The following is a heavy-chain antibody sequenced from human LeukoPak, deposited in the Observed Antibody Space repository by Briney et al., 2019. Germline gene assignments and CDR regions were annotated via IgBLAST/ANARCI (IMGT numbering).Heavy chain of an antibody. CDR3: ARDLEIGSSSYYFDY. J-gene: IGHJ4*02. CDR2: IYSGGTT. D-gene: IGHD3-3*01. CDR1: GFTVSSHY. V-gene: IGHV3-66*01. Sequence: GGSLRLSCVSSGFTVSSHYMSWVRQAPGKGLEWVSLIYSGGTTYSADSVKGRFTISRDNSKDTLYLQMNSLRAEDTAVYYCARDLEIGSSSYYFDYWGQGTLVTVSS.